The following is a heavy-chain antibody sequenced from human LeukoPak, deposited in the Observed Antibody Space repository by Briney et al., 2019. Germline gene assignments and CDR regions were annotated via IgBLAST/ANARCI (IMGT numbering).Heavy chain of an antibody. CDR1: GFTFSSYE. Sequence: GGSLRLSCAASGFTFSSYEMNWVRQAPGEGLEWVSYISSSGSTIYYADSVKGRFTISRDNAKNSLYLQMNSLRAEDTAVCYCARDDIVATISQVPYGMDVWGKGTTVTVSS. CDR2: ISSSGSTI. V-gene: IGHV3-48*03. CDR3: ARDDIVATISQVPYGMDV. J-gene: IGHJ6*04. D-gene: IGHD5-12*01.